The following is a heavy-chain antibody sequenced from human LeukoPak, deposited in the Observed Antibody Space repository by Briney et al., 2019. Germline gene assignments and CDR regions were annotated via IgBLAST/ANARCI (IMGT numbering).Heavy chain of an antibody. J-gene: IGHJ4*02. CDR2: IKQEGSDK. CDR3: ARDKIVGATLFDY. Sequence: GGSLRLSCAPSGFTLSTYWMSWVRPAPGRGLEWVANIKQEGSDKYYVDSVKGRFTISRDNAKNSLYLQMSSLRAEDTAVYYCARDKIVGATLFDYWGQGTLVTVSS. V-gene: IGHV3-7*01. CDR1: GFTLSTYW. D-gene: IGHD1-26*01.